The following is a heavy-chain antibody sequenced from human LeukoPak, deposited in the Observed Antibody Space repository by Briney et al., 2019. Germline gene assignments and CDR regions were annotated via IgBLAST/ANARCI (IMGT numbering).Heavy chain of an antibody. J-gene: IGHJ6*02. Sequence: PGGSLRLSCAASGFTFSSYGMHWVRQAPGKGLEWVAVISYDGSNKYYADSVKGRFTIFRDNSKNTLYLQMNSLRAEDTAVYYCAKEYFTSDYYGPGSRPGMDVWGQGTTVTVSS. CDR3: AKEYFTSDYYGPGSRPGMDV. CDR1: GFTFSSYG. CDR2: ISYDGSNK. V-gene: IGHV3-30*18. D-gene: IGHD3-10*01.